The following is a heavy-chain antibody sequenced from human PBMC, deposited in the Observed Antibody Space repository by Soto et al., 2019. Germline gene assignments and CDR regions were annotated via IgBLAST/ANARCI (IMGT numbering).Heavy chain of an antibody. CDR2: IIPIFGTA. CDR1: GGTFSSYA. J-gene: IGHJ4*02. CDR3: ASPPDTAMAVDGFDY. D-gene: IGHD5-18*01. V-gene: IGHV1-69*01. Sequence: QVQLVQSGAEVKKPGSSVKVSCKASGGTFSSYAISWVRQAPGQGLEWMGGIIPIFGTANYAQKFQGRVTITANESPSTAYMQLSSLRSEDTAVYYCASPPDTAMAVDGFDYWGQGTLVTVSS.